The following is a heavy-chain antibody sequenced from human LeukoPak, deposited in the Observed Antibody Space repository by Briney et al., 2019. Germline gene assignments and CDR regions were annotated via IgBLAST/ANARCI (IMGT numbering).Heavy chain of an antibody. V-gene: IGHV3-21*04. CDR3: AKDSFAVAGAHFDY. Sequence: GGSLRLSCAASGFTFSSYSMNWVRQAPGKGLEWVSSISSSSSYIYYADSVKGRFTISRDNSKNSLYLQMNSLRTEDTALYYCAKDSFAVAGAHFDYWGQGTLVTVSS. J-gene: IGHJ4*02. CDR1: GFTFSSYS. D-gene: IGHD6-19*01. CDR2: ISSSSSYI.